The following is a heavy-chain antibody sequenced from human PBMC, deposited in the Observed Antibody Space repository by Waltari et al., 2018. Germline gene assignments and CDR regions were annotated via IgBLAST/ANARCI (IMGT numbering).Heavy chain of an antibody. Sequence: QLQLQESGPGLVKPSETLSLTCTVSGGSISSSSYYWGWIRQPPGKGLEWIGSIYYSGSTYYKPSLKSRVTISVDTSKNQFSLKLSSVTAADTAVYYCARLGMGYWFDPWGQGTLVTVSS. CDR3: ARLGMGYWFDP. CDR1: GGSISSSSYY. CDR2: IYYSGST. J-gene: IGHJ5*02. V-gene: IGHV4-39*01.